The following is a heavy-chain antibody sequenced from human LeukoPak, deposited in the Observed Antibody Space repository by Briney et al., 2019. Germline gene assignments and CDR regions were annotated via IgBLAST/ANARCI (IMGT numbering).Heavy chain of an antibody. J-gene: IGHJ4*02. V-gene: IGHV3-11*05. CDR1: GFTFSDYY. CDR3: ARDERKYCSDSSCYPGDY. CDR2: ISRTSAYI. D-gene: IGHD2-2*01. Sequence: PGGSLRLSCAASGFTFSDYYMSWIRQAPGKGLEWVGAISRTSAYIYYSDSVKGRFTLSRDNAGDSVYLQMDSLRAEDTAAYYCARDERKYCSDSSCYPGDYWGQGILVTVSS.